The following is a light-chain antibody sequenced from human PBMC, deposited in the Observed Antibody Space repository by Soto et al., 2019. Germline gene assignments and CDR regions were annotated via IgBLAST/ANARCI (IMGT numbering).Light chain of an antibody. CDR1: QSVSSY. V-gene: IGKV3-11*01. CDR2: DAS. CDR3: QQRSNWPG. J-gene: IGKJ4*02. Sequence: EIGLTQSPATLSLSPGERVTLSCRASQSVSSYLACYQQKPGQAPRLLIYDASNRATGIPARFSGSGSGTDFALTISSLEPEDFAVYYCQQRSNWPGFGGGTKVEIK.